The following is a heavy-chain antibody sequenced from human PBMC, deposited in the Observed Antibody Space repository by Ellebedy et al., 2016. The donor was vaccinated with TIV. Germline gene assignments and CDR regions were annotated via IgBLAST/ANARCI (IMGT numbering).Heavy chain of an antibody. CDR3: ARETGTDNDY. V-gene: IGHV4-38-2*02. Sequence: SETLSLTCTVSGYSISSGYYWSWIRQPPGTGLEWIGEINPSGSTNYNPSLKSRVTISVDTSKNQLSLKLSSVTAADTAVYYCARETGTDNDYWGQGTLVTVSS. J-gene: IGHJ4*02. CDR2: INPSGST. D-gene: IGHD1-1*01. CDR1: GYSISSGYY.